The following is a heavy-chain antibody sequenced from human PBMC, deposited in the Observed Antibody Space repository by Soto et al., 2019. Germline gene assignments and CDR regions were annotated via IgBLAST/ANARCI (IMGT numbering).Heavy chain of an antibody. CDR2: IKSKTDGGTT. J-gene: IGHJ4*02. Sequence: PGGSLRLSCGVSGVTLSDVWMNWVRQAPGKGPEWVGRIKSKTDGGTTDYAAPVKGRFTISRDDSKNTLYLQMNSLKTEDTAVYYCTRAYGPYWGQGALVTVSS. D-gene: IGHD4-17*01. CDR1: GVTLSDVW. CDR3: TRAYGPY. V-gene: IGHV3-15*07.